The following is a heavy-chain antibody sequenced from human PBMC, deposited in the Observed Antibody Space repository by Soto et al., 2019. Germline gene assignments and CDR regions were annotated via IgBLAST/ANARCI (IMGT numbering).Heavy chain of an antibody. Sequence: GGSLRLSCAASGFTFSSYAMSWVRQAPGKGLEWVSAISSSGNTVYYADSVKGRFTISRDNAKNSLYLQMNSLRAEDTAVYYCARGRRQDYYGSGSYPDNWFDPWGQGTLVTVSS. CDR3: ARGRRQDYYGSGSYPDNWFDP. J-gene: IGHJ5*02. CDR2: ISSSGNTV. V-gene: IGHV3-48*01. CDR1: GFTFSSYA. D-gene: IGHD3-10*01.